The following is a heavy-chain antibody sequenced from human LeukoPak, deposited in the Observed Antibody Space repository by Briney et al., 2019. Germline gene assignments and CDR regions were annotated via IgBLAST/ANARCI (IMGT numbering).Heavy chain of an antibody. CDR2: IVVGSGNT. J-gene: IGHJ4*02. CDR1: GFTFTRSA. V-gene: IGHV1-58*02. CDR3: AALVGFYDSSGYYVDY. Sequence: SVKVSCKDSGFTFTRSAMQWVRQARGQRLEWIGWIVVGSGNTNYAQKFQERVTISRDMSTSTAYMELSSLRAEDTAVYYCAALVGFYDSSGYYVDYWGQGTLVTVSS. D-gene: IGHD3-22*01.